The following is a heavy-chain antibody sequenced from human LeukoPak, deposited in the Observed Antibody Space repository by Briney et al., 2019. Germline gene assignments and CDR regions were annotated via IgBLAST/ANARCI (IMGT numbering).Heavy chain of an antibody. CDR3: AKDVSWAYYYDSSGYHPDY. V-gene: IGHV3-30*18. CDR2: ISYDGSNK. CDR1: GFTFSSYG. Sequence: GRSLRLSCAASGFTFSSYGMHWVRQAPGKGLEWVAVISYDGSNKYNADSVKGRFTISRDNSKNTLYLQMNSLRAEDTAVYYCAKDVSWAYYYDSSGYHPDYRGQGTLVTVSS. D-gene: IGHD3-22*01. J-gene: IGHJ4*02.